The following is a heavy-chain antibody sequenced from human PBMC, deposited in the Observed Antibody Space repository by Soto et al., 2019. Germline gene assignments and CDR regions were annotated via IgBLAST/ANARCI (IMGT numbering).Heavy chain of an antibody. Sequence: ETLSLTCTVSGGSISSSSYYWGWIRQPPGKGLEWIGSIYYSGSTYYNPSLKSRVTISVDTSKNQFSLKLSSVTAADTAVYYCATILWFGDWYYYYGMDVWGQGTTVTVSS. D-gene: IGHD3-10*01. CDR2: IYYSGST. V-gene: IGHV4-39*01. CDR1: GGSISSSSYY. CDR3: ATILWFGDWYYYYGMDV. J-gene: IGHJ6*02.